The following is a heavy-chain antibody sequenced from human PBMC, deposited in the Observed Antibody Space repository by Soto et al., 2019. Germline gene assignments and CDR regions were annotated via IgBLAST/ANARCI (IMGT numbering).Heavy chain of an antibody. Sequence: PSETLSLTCTVSGGSISRNYGSWIRQPPGKGLEWIGYIYYTGSTNYNPSLKSRVTISVDTSKNQFALKLSSVTAAGTAVYYCVKGGSSKFDPWGQGTLVTVSS. V-gene: IGHV4-59*01. J-gene: IGHJ5*02. D-gene: IGHD1-26*01. CDR3: VKGGSSKFDP. CDR2: IYYTGST. CDR1: GGSISRNY.